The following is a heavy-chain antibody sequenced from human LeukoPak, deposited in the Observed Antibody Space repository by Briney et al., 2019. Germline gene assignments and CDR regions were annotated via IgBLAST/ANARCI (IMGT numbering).Heavy chain of an antibody. J-gene: IGHJ4*02. CDR3: AREWGPYCSGGSCYAH. CDR2: INPNSGGT. D-gene: IGHD2-15*01. CDR1: GYTFTGYY. V-gene: IGHV1-2*06. Sequence: EASVKVSCKASGYTFTGYYMHWVRQAPGQGLEWMGRINPNSGGTNYAQEFQGRVTMTRDTSISTAYMELSRLRSDDTAVYYCAREWGPYCSGGSCYAHWGQGTLVTVSS.